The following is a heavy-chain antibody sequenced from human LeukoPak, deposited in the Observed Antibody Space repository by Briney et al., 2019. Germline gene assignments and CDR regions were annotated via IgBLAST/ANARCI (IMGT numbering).Heavy chain of an antibody. Sequence: SVKVSCKASGGTFSSYAISWVRQAPGQGLEWMGGIIPIFGTANYAQKFQGRVTITADESTSTAYMELSSLRSEDTAVYYCARGHLDGSSSWGDAFDIWGQGTMVTVSS. CDR2: IIPIFGTA. D-gene: IGHD6-13*01. J-gene: IGHJ3*02. CDR3: ARGHLDGSSSWGDAFDI. CDR1: GGTFSSYA. V-gene: IGHV1-69*13.